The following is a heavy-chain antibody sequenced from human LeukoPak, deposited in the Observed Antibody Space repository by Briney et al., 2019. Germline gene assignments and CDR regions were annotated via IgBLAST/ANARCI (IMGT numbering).Heavy chain of an antibody. CDR1: GGSISSYY. CDR3: ARDGYYFDSSGYYF. Sequence: SEALSLTCTVSGGSISSYYWSWIRQPAGKGLEWIGHIYTSGNTNYNPSLKSRVTMSVDTSKNQFSLKLRSVTAADTAVYYCARDGYYFDSSGYYFWGQGTLVTVSS. V-gene: IGHV4-4*07. J-gene: IGHJ4*02. D-gene: IGHD3-22*01. CDR2: IYTSGNT.